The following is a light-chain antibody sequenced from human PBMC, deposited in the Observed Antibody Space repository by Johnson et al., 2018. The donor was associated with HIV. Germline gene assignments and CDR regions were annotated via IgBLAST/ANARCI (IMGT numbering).Light chain of an antibody. CDR2: EDT. Sequence: QSVLTKPPSVSAAPGQKVTISCSGSSSNIGDNYVSWYQQVPGTAPKLLIYEDTKRPSGIPDRFSGSESGTSATLAITGLQTWDEADYYCVTWDNSLSAYVFGTGTTVTVL. J-gene: IGLJ1*01. CDR1: SSNIGDNY. CDR3: VTWDNSLSAYV. V-gene: IGLV1-51*02.